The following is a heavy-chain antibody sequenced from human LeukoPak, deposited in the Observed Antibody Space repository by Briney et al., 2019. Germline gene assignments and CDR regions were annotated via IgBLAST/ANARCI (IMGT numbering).Heavy chain of an antibody. CDR2: IYYSGST. Sequence: SETLSLTCTVSGGSISSYYWSWIRRPPGKGLEWIGYIYYSGSTNYNPSLKSRVTISVDTSKNQFSLKLSSVTAADTAVYYCARLNLPGVYYYGSGSYYHFDYWGQGTLVTVSS. CDR1: GGSISSYY. V-gene: IGHV4-59*08. D-gene: IGHD3-10*01. J-gene: IGHJ4*02. CDR3: ARLNLPGVYYYGSGSYYHFDY.